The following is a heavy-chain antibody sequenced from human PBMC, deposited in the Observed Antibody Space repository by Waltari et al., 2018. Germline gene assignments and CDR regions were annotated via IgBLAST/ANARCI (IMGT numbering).Heavy chain of an antibody. CDR2: INPNTGDT. V-gene: IGHV1-2*06. Sequence: QVQLVQSGAAVKKPGASVRVSCTASGYTFTGYGIHWVRQAPGQGLDGMGRINPNTGDTKFAQNFRVRVTMTRDTSISTAYMELSGLRSDDTAMYFCARREHFGDSLDYWGQGTLVAVSS. CDR1: GYTFTGYG. CDR3: ARREHFGDSLDY. D-gene: IGHD3-16*01. J-gene: IGHJ4*02.